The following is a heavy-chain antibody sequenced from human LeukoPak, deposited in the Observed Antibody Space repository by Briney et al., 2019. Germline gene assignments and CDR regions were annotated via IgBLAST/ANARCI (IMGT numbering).Heavy chain of an antibody. CDR2: INHSGST. CDR1: GGSISSYY. CDR3: ARGSTYYDSSGQVPFDY. V-gene: IGHV4-34*01. D-gene: IGHD3-22*01. Sequence: YPSETLSLTCTVSGGSISSYYWSWIRQPPGKGLEWIGEINHSGSTNYNPSLKSRVTISVDTSKNQFSLKLSSATAADTAVYYCARGSTYYDSSGQVPFDYWGQGTLVTVSS. J-gene: IGHJ4*02.